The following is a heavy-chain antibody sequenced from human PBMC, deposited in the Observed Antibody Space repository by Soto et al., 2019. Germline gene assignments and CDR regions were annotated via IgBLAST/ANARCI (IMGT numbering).Heavy chain of an antibody. Sequence: LSLTCTVSGGSISSYYWSWIRQPPGKGLEWIGYIYYSGSTNYNPSLKSRVTISVDTSKNQFSLKLSSVTAADTAVYYCARGNCSGGSCYPSLDYWGQGTLVTVSS. CDR3: ARGNCSGGSCYPSLDY. J-gene: IGHJ4*02. CDR2: IYYSGST. CDR1: GGSISSYY. V-gene: IGHV4-59*01. D-gene: IGHD2-15*01.